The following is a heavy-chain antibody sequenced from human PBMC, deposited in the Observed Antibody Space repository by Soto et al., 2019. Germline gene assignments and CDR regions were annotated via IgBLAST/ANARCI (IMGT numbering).Heavy chain of an antibody. V-gene: IGHV1-18*01. CDR1: GYIFTSCG. J-gene: IGHJ3*02. CDR3: ARDYCDSRKYYDDTLDI. CDR2: IGTYDGDT. D-gene: IGHD3-10*01. Sequence: ASVKVSCKASGYIFTSCGISWVRQAPGQGLEWMGWIGTYDGDTNYAQRFQGRLSMTTDTSTSTAYMELRSLRSDDTAVYFCARDYCDSRKYYDDTLDIWGQGTMVTVSS.